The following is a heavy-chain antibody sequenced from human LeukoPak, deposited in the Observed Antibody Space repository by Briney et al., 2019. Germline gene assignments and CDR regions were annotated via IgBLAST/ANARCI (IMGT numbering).Heavy chain of an antibody. Sequence: PGRSLRLSCAASGFTFSSYGMHWVRQAPGKGLEWVAVISYDGSNKYYADSVKGRFTISRDNSKNTLYLQMNSLRADDTAVYYCAKDQYYYGSGSYSHYFDYWGQGTLVTVSS. V-gene: IGHV3-30*18. CDR2: ISYDGSNK. D-gene: IGHD3-10*01. J-gene: IGHJ4*02. CDR3: AKDQYYYGSGSYSHYFDY. CDR1: GFTFSSYG.